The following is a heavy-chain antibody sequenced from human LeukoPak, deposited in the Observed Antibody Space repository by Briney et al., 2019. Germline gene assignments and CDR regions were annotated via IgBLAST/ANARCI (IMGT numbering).Heavy chain of an antibody. J-gene: IGHJ5*02. D-gene: IGHD6-13*01. CDR3: ARPLYSSSWRWFDP. CDR1: GFTFSSYS. V-gene: IGHV3-21*01. CDR2: ISSSSSYI. Sequence: KAGGSLRLSCAASGFTFSSYSMNWVRQAPGKGLEWVSSISSSSSYIYYADSVKGRFTISRDNAKNSLYLQMNSLRAEDTAVYYCARPLYSSSWRWFDPWGQGTLVTVSS.